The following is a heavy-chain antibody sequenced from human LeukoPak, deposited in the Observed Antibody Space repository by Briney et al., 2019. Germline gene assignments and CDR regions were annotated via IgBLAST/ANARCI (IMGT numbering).Heavy chain of an antibody. D-gene: IGHD3-3*01. Sequence: SETLSLTCTVSGGSISSGSYYWSWIRQPAGKGLEWIGRIYTSGSTNYNPSLKSRVTISVDTSKNQFSLKLSSVTAADTAVYYCARERSGYFNTYFFDYWGQGTLVTVSS. CDR1: GGSISSGSYY. CDR2: IYTSGST. CDR3: ARERSGYFNTYFFDY. V-gene: IGHV4-61*02. J-gene: IGHJ4*02.